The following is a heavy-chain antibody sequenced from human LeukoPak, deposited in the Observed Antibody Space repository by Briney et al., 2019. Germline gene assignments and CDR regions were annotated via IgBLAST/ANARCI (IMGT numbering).Heavy chain of an antibody. CDR1: GGSFSGYY. J-gene: IGHJ4*02. D-gene: IGHD3-22*01. V-gene: IGHV4-34*01. CDR3: ARHGAYYDSLLFYY. Sequence: PSETLSLTCAVYGGSFSGYYWSWIRQPPGKGLEWIGEINHSGSTNYNPSLKSRVTISVDTSKNQFSLKLSSVTAADTAVYYCARHGAYYDSLLFYYWGQGTLVTVSS. CDR2: INHSGST.